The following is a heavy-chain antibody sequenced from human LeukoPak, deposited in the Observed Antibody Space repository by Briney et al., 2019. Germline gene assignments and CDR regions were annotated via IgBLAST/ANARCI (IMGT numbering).Heavy chain of an antibody. D-gene: IGHD3-22*01. CDR2: INPSGGST. CDR3: ARDPSPYDSSGYYYELRDAFDI. CDR1: GYTFTSYY. J-gene: IGHJ3*02. V-gene: IGHV1-46*01. Sequence: ASVKVSCKASGYTFTSYYMHWVRQAPGQGLEWMGIINPSGGSTSYAQKFQGRVTMTRDTSTSTVYMELSSLRSEDTAVYYCARDPSPYDSSGYYYELRDAFDIWGQGTMVTVSS.